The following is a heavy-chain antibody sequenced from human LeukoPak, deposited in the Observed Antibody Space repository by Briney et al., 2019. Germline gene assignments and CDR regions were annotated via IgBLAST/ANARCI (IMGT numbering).Heavy chain of an antibody. J-gene: IGHJ6*02. V-gene: IGHV4-61*01. CDR1: GGSVSSGSYY. Sequence: SETLSLTCTVSGGSVSSGSYYWSWIRQPPGKGLEWIGYIYYSGSTNYNPSLKGRVTISVDTSKNQFSLKLSSVTAADTAVYYCARDTRVGEPTKYYYYGMDVWGQGPTVTVSS. CDR3: ARDTRVGEPTKYYYYGMDV. D-gene: IGHD3-16*01. CDR2: IYYSGST.